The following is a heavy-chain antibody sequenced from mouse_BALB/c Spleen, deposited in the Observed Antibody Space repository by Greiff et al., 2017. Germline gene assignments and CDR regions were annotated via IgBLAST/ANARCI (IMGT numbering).Heavy chain of an antibody. J-gene: IGHJ1*01. Sequence: EVMLVESGGGLVKPGGSLKLSCAASGFTFSSYAMSWVRQTPEKRLEWVASISSGGSTYYPDSVKGRFTISRDNARNILYLQMSSLRSEDTAMYYCARGGDYGNFDVWGAGTTVTVSS. CDR2: ISSGGST. CDR1: GFTFSSYA. V-gene: IGHV5-6-5*01. D-gene: IGHD1-1*02. CDR3: ARGGDYGNFDV.